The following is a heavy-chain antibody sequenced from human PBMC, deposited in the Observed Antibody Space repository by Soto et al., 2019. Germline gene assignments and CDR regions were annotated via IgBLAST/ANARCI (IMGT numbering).Heavy chain of an antibody. J-gene: IGHJ3*02. Sequence: VQLVESGGALVKPGGSLRLSCAASGFSFNNAWMSWVRQAPGKGLEWVGRIKRKTDGETTYYAAPVKGRFTISRDDSKNTLYLQMNSLKTEDTAVYYCSGRDGNNLAFDIWGQGTMVTVSS. CDR2: IKRKTDGETT. CDR1: GFSFNNAW. V-gene: IGHV3-15*02. CDR3: SGRDGNNLAFDI. D-gene: IGHD2-15*01.